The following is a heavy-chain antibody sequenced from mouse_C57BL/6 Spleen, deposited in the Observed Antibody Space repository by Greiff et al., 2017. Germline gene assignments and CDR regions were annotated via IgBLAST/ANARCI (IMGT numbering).Heavy chain of an antibody. V-gene: IGHV1-62-2*01. CDR2: FYPGSGSI. Sequence: VQVVESGAELVKPGASVKLSCKASGYTFTEYTIHWVKQRSGQGLEWIGWFYPGSGSIKYNEKFKDKATLTADKSSSTVYMELSRLTSEDSAVYFCARPPHYYGSSLNYAMDYWGQGTSVTVSS. J-gene: IGHJ4*01. CDR3: ARPPHYYGSSLNYAMDY. D-gene: IGHD1-1*01. CDR1: GYTFTEYT.